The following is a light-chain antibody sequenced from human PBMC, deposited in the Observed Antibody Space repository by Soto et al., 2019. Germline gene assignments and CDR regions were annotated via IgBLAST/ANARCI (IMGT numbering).Light chain of an antibody. CDR1: HSIGSNY. CDR3: QHYGTSQT. V-gene: IGKV3-20*01. CDR2: GVS. Sequence: DIVLTQSPGTLSLSPGERATLSCRASHSIGSNYLAWYQQKPGQAPRLLIYGVSSRATRIPDRFSGSGSGTYFTLTITRLELEDFAVYYCQHYGTSQTFGQGTKVEIK. J-gene: IGKJ1*01.